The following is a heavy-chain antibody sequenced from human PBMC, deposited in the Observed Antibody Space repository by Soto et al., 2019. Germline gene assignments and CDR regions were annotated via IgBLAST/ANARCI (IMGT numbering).Heavy chain of an antibody. CDR2: INHRGST. Sequence: SETLSLTCAVYGGSFSGYYWSWIRQPPGKGLEWIGEINHRGSTNYNPSLKSRVTISVDTSKNRFSLMLSSVTAADTAVYYCARGDYYASGSPLWFWGRGTLVTISS. CDR3: ARGDYYASGSPLWF. D-gene: IGHD3-10*01. CDR1: GGSFSGYY. V-gene: IGHV4-34*01. J-gene: IGHJ4*02.